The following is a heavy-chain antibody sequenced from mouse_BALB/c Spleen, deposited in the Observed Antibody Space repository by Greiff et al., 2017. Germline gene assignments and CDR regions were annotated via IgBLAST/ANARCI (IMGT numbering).Heavy chain of an antibody. Sequence: VQLKESGAELAKPGASVKMSCKASGYTFTSYWMHWVKQRPGQGLEWIGYINPSTGYTEYNQKFKDKATLTADKSSSTAYMQLSSLTSEDSAVYYCAKLLYFDYWGQGTTLTVSS. CDR2: INPSTGYT. V-gene: IGHV1-7*01. CDR1: GYTFTSYW. CDR3: AKLLYFDY. J-gene: IGHJ2*01.